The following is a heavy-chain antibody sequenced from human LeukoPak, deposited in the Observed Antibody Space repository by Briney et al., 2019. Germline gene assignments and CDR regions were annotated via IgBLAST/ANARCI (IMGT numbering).Heavy chain of an antibody. Sequence: GASVRLSCKASGYTFTSYGISWVRQAPGQGLEWMGWISAYNGNTNYAQKFQERVTITRDMSTSTAYMELSSLRSEDTAVYYCAAGCGDCFHDAFDIWGEGTMVTVSS. D-gene: IGHD2-21*02. J-gene: IGHJ3*02. CDR3: AAGCGDCFHDAFDI. CDR2: ISAYNGNT. CDR1: GYTFTSYG. V-gene: IGHV1-18*01.